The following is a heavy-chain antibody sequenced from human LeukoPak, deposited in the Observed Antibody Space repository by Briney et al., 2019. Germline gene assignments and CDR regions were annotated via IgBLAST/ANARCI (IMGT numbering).Heavy chain of an antibody. Sequence: PGGSLRLSCAASGFIFDDFTIHWVRQVPGKGLEWVSLINWDGGSTYYADSVKGRFTISRDNGKNSLYLQMDSLTTEDTAFYYCAKGDVDSPMNFYHWGQGTLVTVSS. CDR1: GFIFDDFT. J-gene: IGHJ4*02. D-gene: IGHD5-12*01. CDR3: AKGDVDSPMNFYH. CDR2: INWDGGST. V-gene: IGHV3-43*01.